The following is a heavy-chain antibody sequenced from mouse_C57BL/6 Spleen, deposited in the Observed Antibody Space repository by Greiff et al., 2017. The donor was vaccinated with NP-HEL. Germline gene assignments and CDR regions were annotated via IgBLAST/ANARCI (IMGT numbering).Heavy chain of an antibody. Sequence: QVQLQQSGAELVKPGASVKISCKASGYAFSSYWMNWVKQRPGKGLEWIGQIYPGDGDTNYNGKFKGKATLTADKSSSTAYMQLSSLTAEDSAFEFCARSFYDYDGYFDVWGTGTTVTVSS. CDR1: GYAFSSYW. D-gene: IGHD2-4*01. CDR2: IYPGDGDT. J-gene: IGHJ1*03. V-gene: IGHV1-80*01. CDR3: ARSFYDYDGYFDV.